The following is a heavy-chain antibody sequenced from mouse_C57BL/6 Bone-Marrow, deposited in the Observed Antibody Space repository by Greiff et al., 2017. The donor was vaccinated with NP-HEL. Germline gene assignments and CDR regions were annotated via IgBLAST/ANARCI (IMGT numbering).Heavy chain of an antibody. CDR3: ARHKRPYWYFDV. V-gene: IGHV5-2*01. CDR2: INSDGGST. J-gene: IGHJ1*03. CDR1: EYEFPSPD. Sequence: EVKLMESGGGLVQPGESLKLSCESNEYEFPSPDMSWVRKTPEKRLELVAAINSDGGSTYYPDTMERRFIIARDNTKKTLYLQMSSLRSEDTALYYCARHKRPYWYFDVWGTGTTVTVSS.